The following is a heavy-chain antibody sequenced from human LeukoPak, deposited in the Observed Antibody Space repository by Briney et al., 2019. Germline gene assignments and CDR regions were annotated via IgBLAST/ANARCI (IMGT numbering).Heavy chain of an antibody. D-gene: IGHD2-2*01. J-gene: IGHJ4*02. CDR2: ISSSSSTI. CDR1: GFTFSSYS. CDR3: ARLGYCSSTSCFYYFDY. V-gene: IGHV3-48*01. Sequence: GGSLRLSCAASGFTFSSYSMNWVRQAPGKGLEWVSYISSSSSTIYYADSVKGRFTISRDNAKNSLYLQMNSLRAEDTAVYYCARLGYCSSTSCFYYFDYWGQGTLVTVSS.